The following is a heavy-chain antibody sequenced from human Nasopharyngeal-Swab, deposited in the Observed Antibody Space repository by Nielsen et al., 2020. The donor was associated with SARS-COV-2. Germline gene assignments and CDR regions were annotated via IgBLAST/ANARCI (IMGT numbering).Heavy chain of an antibody. V-gene: IGHV3-23*01. Sequence: GGSLRPSCVPSEYSSRIFGMSWVRQAPGKGLEWVAAIVGVGVNSGRGGSTYYADSAKGRFTISRDNSKNTLSLQMNSLRAEDTAVYYCAKDLRGPYFFGGQGTLDTVSS. J-gene: IGHJ4*02. CDR2: IVGVGVNSGRGGST. CDR1: EYSSRIFG. D-gene: IGHD2/OR15-2a*01. CDR3: AKDLRGPYFF.